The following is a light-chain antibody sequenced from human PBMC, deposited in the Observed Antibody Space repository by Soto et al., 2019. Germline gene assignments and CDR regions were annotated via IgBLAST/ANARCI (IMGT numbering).Light chain of an antibody. J-gene: IGKJ3*01. CDR2: GAS. Sequence: EIVMTQSPATLSVSPGERATLSCRASQSVSSNLAWYQQKPGQAPRLLIYGASTRATGIPARFSGSGSGIEFTLTISSLQSEDFAVYYCQHYNNWPPIFTFGPGTKVDVK. CDR1: QSVSSN. CDR3: QHYNNWPPIFT. V-gene: IGKV3-15*01.